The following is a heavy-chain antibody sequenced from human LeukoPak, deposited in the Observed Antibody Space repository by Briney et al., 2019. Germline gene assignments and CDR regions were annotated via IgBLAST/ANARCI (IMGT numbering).Heavy chain of an antibody. Sequence: PGGSLRLSCAASGFTFSDYNMNWVRQGPGKGLEWVSYISGSSSPIYYADSVKGRFTISRDNAKNSLYLQMNSLRAENTAVYYCARVLAVAGYFYYFSTDVWGKGTTVTVSS. CDR3: ARVLAVAGYFYYFSTDV. V-gene: IGHV3-48*01. D-gene: IGHD6-19*01. J-gene: IGHJ6*03. CDR1: GFTFSDYN. CDR2: ISGSSSPI.